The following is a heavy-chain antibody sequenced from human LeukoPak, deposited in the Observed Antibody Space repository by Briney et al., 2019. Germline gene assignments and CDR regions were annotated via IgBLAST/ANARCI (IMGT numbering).Heavy chain of an antibody. D-gene: IGHD1-26*01. Sequence: GGSLRLSCAASGFTFSSYAMSWVGQAPGKGLEWVSAISGSGGSTYYADSVKGRFTISRDNSKNTLYLQMGSLRAEDMAVYYCATSGSSSPFQHWGQGTLVTVSS. CDR1: GFTFSSYA. CDR3: ATSGSSSPFQH. CDR2: ISGSGGST. V-gene: IGHV3-23*01. J-gene: IGHJ1*01.